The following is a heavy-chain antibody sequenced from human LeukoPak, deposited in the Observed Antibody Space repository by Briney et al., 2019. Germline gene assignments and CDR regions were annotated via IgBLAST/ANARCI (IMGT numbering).Heavy chain of an antibody. Sequence: SETLSLTCNVSGGSVSSSNHHWAWIRQSPGMGLEWVGTFFSTGRTSQNSDPSIKGRVTLSVDTPRTQFSLPLRSLTAADTAISYCASTPGSSTSWYHFDNSGQGTLVTVSS. V-gene: IGHV4-39*01. D-gene: IGHD6-13*01. CDR3: ASTPGSSTSWYHFDN. J-gene: IGHJ4*02. CDR2: FFSTGRT. CDR1: GGSVSSSNHH.